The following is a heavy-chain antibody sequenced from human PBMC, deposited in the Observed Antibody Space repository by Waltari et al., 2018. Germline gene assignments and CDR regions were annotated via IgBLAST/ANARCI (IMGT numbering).Heavy chain of an antibody. Sequence: QITLKESGPTLVKPTQTLTLTCTFSGFSLSTSGVGVGWIRQPPGKALEWLALIYWDDDKRYSPSLKSRLTITKDTSKNQVVLTMTNMDPVDTATYYCAHILLYYYGSGSYYRFLDYWGQGTLVTVSS. CDR3: AHILLYYYGSGSYYRFLDY. D-gene: IGHD3-10*01. CDR1: GFSLSTSGVG. V-gene: IGHV2-5*02. CDR2: IYWDDDK. J-gene: IGHJ4*02.